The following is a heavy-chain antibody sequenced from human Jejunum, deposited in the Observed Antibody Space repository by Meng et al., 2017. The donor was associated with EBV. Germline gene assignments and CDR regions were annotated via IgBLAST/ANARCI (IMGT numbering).Heavy chain of an antibody. CDR2: ISSDGRSI. CDR1: GLTLSTYW. D-gene: IGHD3-10*01. Sequence: GSGGGLVTAGVSFILSCAAAGLTLSTYWMHWVRQAPGTGLVWVARISSDGRSITYADSVKGRFTISRDNAKNTLYLQMNSLRVEDTAVYYCATGQGDSRYYFDSWSQGTLVTVSS. V-gene: IGHV3-74*01. CDR3: ATGQGDSRYYFDS. J-gene: IGHJ4*02.